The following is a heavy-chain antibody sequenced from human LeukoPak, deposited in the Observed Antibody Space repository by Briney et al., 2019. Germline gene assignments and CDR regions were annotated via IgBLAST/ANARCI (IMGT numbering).Heavy chain of an antibody. J-gene: IGHJ4*02. D-gene: IGHD2-2*01. CDR1: GGSISSYY. V-gene: IGHV4-4*07. CDR2: IYTSGST. Sequence: PSETLSLTCTVSGGSISSYYWSWIRQPAGKGLEWIGRIYTSGSTNYNPSLKSRVTMSVDTSKNQFSLKLSSVTAADTAVYYCARGLVVPAAKGTFDYWGQGTLVTVSS. CDR3: ARGLVVPAAKGTFDY.